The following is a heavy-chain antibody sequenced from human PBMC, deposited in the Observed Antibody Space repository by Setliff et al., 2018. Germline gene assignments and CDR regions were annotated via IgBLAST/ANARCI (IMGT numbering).Heavy chain of an antibody. V-gene: IGHV1-8*01. Sequence: ASVKVSCKASGYTFTSYDINWVRQATGQGLEWMGWMNPNSGNTGYAQKFHGRVTMTRNTSISTAHMELNSLRSEDTAVYFCARAPAYVGNLMVVVTTEGYYFDSWGQGTLGTVS. J-gene: IGHJ4*02. CDR2: MNPNSGNT. D-gene: IGHD3-22*01. CDR3: ARAPAYVGNLMVVVTTEGYYFDS. CDR1: GYTFTSYD.